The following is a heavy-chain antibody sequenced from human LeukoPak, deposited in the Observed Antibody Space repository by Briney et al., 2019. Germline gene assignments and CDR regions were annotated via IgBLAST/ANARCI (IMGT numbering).Heavy chain of an antibody. V-gene: IGHV3-23*01. CDR1: GFTFSSYS. CDR3: ATSTTSFDY. D-gene: IGHD1-14*01. J-gene: IGHJ4*02. CDR2: ISGSGYNT. Sequence: LTGGSLRLSCAASGFTFSSYSMNWVRQAPGKGLEWVSSISGSGYNTYYADSVKGRFTISRDNSKNTLYLQMDSLRAEDTAIYYCATSTTSFDYWGQGTLVAVSS.